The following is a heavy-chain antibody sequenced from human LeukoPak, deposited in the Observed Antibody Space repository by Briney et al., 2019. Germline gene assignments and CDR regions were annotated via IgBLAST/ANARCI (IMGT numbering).Heavy chain of an antibody. V-gene: IGHV1-69*13. Sequence: ASVKVSCKASGGTFSSYAISWVRQAPGQGLEWMGGVIPIFGTANYAQKFQGRVTITADESTSTAYMELSSLRSEDTAVYYCARGGGITGTTDYYYYYMDVWGKGTTVTVSS. D-gene: IGHD1-7*01. CDR2: VIPIFGTA. CDR1: GGTFSSYA. CDR3: ARGGGITGTTDYYYYYMDV. J-gene: IGHJ6*03.